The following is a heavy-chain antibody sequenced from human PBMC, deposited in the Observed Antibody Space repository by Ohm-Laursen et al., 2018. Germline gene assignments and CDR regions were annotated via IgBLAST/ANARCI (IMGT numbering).Heavy chain of an antibody. V-gene: IGHV3-23*01. D-gene: IGHD2-2*01. J-gene: IGHJ4*02. CDR2: ISGSGGST. CDR1: GFTFSSYA. Sequence: SLRLSCTASGFTFSSYAMSWVRQAPGKGLEWVSAISGSGGSTYYADSVKGRFTISRDNSKNTLYLQMNSLRAEDTAVYYCAKGGYCSGTSCLKTHLFDYWGQGTLVTVSS. CDR3: AKGGYCSGTSCLKTHLFDY.